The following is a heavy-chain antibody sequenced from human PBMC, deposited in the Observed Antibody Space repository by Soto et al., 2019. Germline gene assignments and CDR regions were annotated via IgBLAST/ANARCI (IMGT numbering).Heavy chain of an antibody. CDR3: ATGGGTDYFAY. V-gene: IGHV4-30-4*01. J-gene: IGHJ4*02. CDR2: IYYNGNT. Sequence: LSLTCTVSGGSIRSGDYYWSWIRQPPGKGLEWIGNIYYNGNTYYNPSLKSRVTMSVDTSKNQFSLKLSSVTAADTAVYSCATGGGTDYFAYWGQGTMVTVSS. D-gene: IGHD1-1*01. CDR1: GGSIRSGDYY.